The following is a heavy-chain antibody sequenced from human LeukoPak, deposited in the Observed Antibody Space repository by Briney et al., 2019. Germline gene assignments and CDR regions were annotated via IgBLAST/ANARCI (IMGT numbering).Heavy chain of an antibody. D-gene: IGHD7-27*01. V-gene: IGHV3-23*01. J-gene: IGHJ4*02. CDR1: GFTFSSYS. CDR2: ISGSGGDT. CDR3: AKDPWGSRGHFDY. Sequence: GGSLRLSCAASGFTFSSYSMIWVLQAPGKGLGWVSSISGSGGDTYYADSVKGRFTIFRDNSKNTVYLRMNSLRAEDTAVYYCAKDPWGSRGHFDYWGQGTLVTVSS.